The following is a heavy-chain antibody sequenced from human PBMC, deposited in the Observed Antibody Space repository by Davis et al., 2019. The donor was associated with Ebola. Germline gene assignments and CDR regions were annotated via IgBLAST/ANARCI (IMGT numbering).Heavy chain of an antibody. Sequence: GESLKISCAASGFTVSSNYMSWVRQAPGKGLEWVSVIYSGGSTYYADSVKGRFTISRDNSKNTLYLQMNSLRAEDTAVYYCAKNLDSTSWYADRGFDYWGQGTLVTVSS. CDR2: IYSGGST. V-gene: IGHV3-66*01. J-gene: IGHJ4*02. CDR1: GFTVSSNY. CDR3: AKNLDSTSWYADRGFDY. D-gene: IGHD2-2*01.